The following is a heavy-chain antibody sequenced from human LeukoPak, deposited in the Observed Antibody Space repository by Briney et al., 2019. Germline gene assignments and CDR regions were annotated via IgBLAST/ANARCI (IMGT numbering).Heavy chain of an antibody. CDR3: ARRAAAGKGPNYYYGMDV. D-gene: IGHD6-13*01. CDR1: GGSFSSGGYY. J-gene: IGHJ6*02. V-gene: IGHV4-31*11. CDR2: IYYSGST. Sequence: SETLSLTCAVYGGSFSSGGYYWSWIRQHPGKGLEWIGYIYYSGSTYYNPSLKSRVTISVDTSKNQFSLKLSSVTAADTAVYYCARRAAAGKGPNYYYGMDVWGQGTTVTVSS.